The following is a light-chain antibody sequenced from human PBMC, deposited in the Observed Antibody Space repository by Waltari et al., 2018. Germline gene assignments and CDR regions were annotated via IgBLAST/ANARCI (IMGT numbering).Light chain of an antibody. CDR1: QSVRGY. CDR3: QQRSGWPPAIT. J-gene: IGKJ5*01. CDR2: DVY. V-gene: IGKV3-11*01. Sequence: EIVLTQSPVTLSLSRGARATLSCRATQSVRGYLAWFRQKAGQAPRLLIYDVYKRATGITDRISGSGSETDFTLTISSLEPDDFGVYYCQQRSGWPPAITFGQGTRLEIK.